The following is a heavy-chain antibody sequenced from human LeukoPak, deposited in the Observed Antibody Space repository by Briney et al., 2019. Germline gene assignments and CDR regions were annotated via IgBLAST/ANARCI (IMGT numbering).Heavy chain of an antibody. D-gene: IGHD5-24*01. CDR2: INQDGSET. J-gene: IGHJ3*01. CDR1: GFIFSTYW. CDR3: VRGFDGYFGFDL. V-gene: IGHV3-7*05. Sequence: GGSLRLSCAASGFIFSTYWMSWVRLAPGKGLEWVANINQDGSETFYVDSVKGRFTISRDNGKNSMFVQMDSLRAEDTGVYYCVRGFDGYFGFDLWGQGTMVTVSS.